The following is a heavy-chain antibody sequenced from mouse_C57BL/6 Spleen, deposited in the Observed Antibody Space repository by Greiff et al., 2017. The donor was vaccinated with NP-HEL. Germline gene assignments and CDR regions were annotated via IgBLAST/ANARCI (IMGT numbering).Heavy chain of an antibody. CDR3: ARPPITTVPAMDY. CDR1: GFTFSDYG. J-gene: IGHJ4*01. D-gene: IGHD1-1*01. V-gene: IGHV5-17*01. Sequence: EVQRVESGGGLVKPGGSLKLSCAASGFTFSDYGMHWVRQAPEKGLEWVAYISSGSSTIYYADTVKGRFTISRDNAKNTLFLQMTSLRSEDTAMYYCARPPITTVPAMDYWGQGTSVTVSS. CDR2: ISSGSSTI.